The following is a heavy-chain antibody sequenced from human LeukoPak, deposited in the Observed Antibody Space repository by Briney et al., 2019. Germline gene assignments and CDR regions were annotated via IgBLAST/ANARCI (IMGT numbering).Heavy chain of an antibody. CDR3: ASYDFWSGYFGNWFDP. Sequence: GGSLRLSCAASGFTFSSYSMTWVRQAPGKGLEWVSSISSSSDYIYYADPVKGRFTISRDNAKNSLYLQMNSLRAEDTAVYYCASYDFWSGYFGNWFDPWGQGTLVTVSS. J-gene: IGHJ5*02. CDR2: ISSSSDYI. D-gene: IGHD3-3*01. CDR1: GFTFSSYS. V-gene: IGHV3-21*01.